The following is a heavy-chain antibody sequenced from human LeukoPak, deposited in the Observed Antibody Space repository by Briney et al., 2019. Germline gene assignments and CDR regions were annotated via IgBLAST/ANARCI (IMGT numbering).Heavy chain of an antibody. V-gene: IGHV3-21*01. CDR3: ARASTGSLPSDAFDI. D-gene: IGHD3-10*01. Sequence: PGGSLRLSCAASGFTFSSYSMNWVRQAPGKGLEWVSSISSSSSYIYYADSVKGRFTISRDNAKNSLYLQMNSLRAEDTAVYYCARASTGSLPSDAFDIWGQGTMVTVSS. J-gene: IGHJ3*02. CDR1: GFTFSSYS. CDR2: ISSSSSYI.